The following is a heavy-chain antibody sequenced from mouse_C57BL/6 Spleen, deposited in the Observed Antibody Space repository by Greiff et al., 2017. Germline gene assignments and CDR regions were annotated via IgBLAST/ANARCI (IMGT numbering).Heavy chain of an antibody. D-gene: IGHD6-2*01. CDR2: IGPGSGST. J-gene: IGHJ4*01. CDR1: GYTFTDYY. Sequence: VQLQQSGAELVKPGASVKISCKASGYTFTDYYINWVKQRPGQGLEWIGKIGPGSGSTYYNEKFKGKATLTADKSSSTAYMQLSSLTSEDSAVYFGARSYASPVYYAMDYWGQGTSVTVSS. V-gene: IGHV1-77*01. CDR3: ARSYASPVYYAMDY.